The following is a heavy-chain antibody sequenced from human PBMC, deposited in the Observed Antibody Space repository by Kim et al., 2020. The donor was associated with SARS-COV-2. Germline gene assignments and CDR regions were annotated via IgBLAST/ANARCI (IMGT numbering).Heavy chain of an antibody. V-gene: IGHV1-69*13. D-gene: IGHD5-18*01. CDR3: ARADKYSYGYPYYYYGMDV. CDR1: GGTFSSYA. J-gene: IGHJ6*02. Sequence: SVKVSCKASGGTFSSYAISWVRQAPGQGLEWMGGIIPIFGTANYAQKFQGRVTITADESTSTAYMELSSLRSEDTAVYYCARADKYSYGYPYYYYGMDVWGQGTTVTVSS. CDR2: IIPIFGTA.